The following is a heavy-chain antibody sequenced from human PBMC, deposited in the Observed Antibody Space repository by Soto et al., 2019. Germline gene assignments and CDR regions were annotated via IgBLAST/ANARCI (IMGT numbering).Heavy chain of an antibody. D-gene: IGHD3-3*01. J-gene: IGHJ3*02. CDR3: AAFVVPPPVGPGRTRAIFSAAFDI. CDR1: GFTFSSYA. Sequence: PGGSLRLSCAASGFTFSSYAMHWVRQAPGKGLEGVTVISFDGINKYYSDSVKGRFTISRDNSKNTLYLLMNSLRAEDTAVYYCAAFVVPPPVGPGRTRAIFSAAFDIWGQGTMVTVSS. CDR2: ISFDGINK. V-gene: IGHV3-30*03.